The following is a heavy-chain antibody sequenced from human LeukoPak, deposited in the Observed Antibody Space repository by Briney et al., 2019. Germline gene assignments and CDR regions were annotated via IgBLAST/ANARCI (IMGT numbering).Heavy chain of an antibody. Sequence: GGSLRLSCAASGLTLSRYGMHWVRQAPGKGLEWVAVISYDGSTKNYADSVKDRFTISRDNSENTLYLQMSSLRAEDTAVYYCAGVPNVREGEWFDPWGQGTLVTVSS. CDR2: ISYDGSTK. CDR1: GLTLSRYG. V-gene: IGHV3-30*03. CDR3: AGVPNVREGEWFDP. D-gene: IGHD3-16*01. J-gene: IGHJ5*02.